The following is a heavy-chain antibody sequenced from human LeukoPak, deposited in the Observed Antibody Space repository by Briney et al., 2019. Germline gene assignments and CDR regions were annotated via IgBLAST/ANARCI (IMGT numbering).Heavy chain of an antibody. Sequence: SETLSLTCTVSGGSISSSSYYWGWIRQPPGKGLEWIGSIYYSGSTYYNPSLKSRVTISVDRSKNQFSLKLSSVTAADTAVYYCASHSGSRNFDYWGQGTLVTVSS. V-gene: IGHV4-39*07. CDR1: GGSISSSSYY. J-gene: IGHJ4*02. CDR3: ASHSGSRNFDY. CDR2: IYYSGST. D-gene: IGHD1-26*01.